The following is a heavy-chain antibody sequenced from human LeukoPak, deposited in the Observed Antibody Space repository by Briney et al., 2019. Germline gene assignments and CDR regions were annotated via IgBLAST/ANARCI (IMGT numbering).Heavy chain of an antibody. CDR1: GYTFTDYY. D-gene: IGHD5-24*01. J-gene: IGHJ4*02. CDR3: ARGDGSYFDY. CDR2: INPNSGGT. V-gene: IGHV1-2*02. Sequence: ASVKLSCKASGYTFTDYYMHCVRQAPGQGLEWMGWINPNSGGTNSAQNFQGRVTMTRDTSISTAYMELSSLRSDDTAVYYCARGDGSYFDYWGQGTLVTVSS.